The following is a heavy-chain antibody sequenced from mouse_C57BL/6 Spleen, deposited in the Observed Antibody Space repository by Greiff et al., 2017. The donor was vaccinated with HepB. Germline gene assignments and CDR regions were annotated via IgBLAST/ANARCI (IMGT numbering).Heavy chain of an antibody. Sequence: EVQLQQSGPELVKPGASVKISCKASGYSFTGYYMHWVKQSHGNILDWIGDIYPYNGDASYNQKFKGKATLTVDKSSSTAYMELRSLTSEDSAVSSCAIYGNYEGFAYWGQGTLVTVSA. D-gene: IGHD2-1*01. V-gene: IGHV1-31*01. CDR3: AIYGNYEGFAY. CDR2: IYPYNGDA. J-gene: IGHJ3*01. CDR1: GYSFTGYY.